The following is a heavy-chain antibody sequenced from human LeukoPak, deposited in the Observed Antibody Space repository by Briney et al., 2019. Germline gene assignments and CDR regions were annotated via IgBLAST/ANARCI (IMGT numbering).Heavy chain of an antibody. D-gene: IGHD1-1*01. J-gene: IGHJ3*02. Sequence: SQTLSLTCTVSGGSLSSGDYYWSWLRQPPGKGLEWIGYIYYSGSTYYNPSLKSRVTISVDTSKNQFSLKLSSVTAADTAVYYCARRDLEAFDIWGQGTMVTVSS. CDR1: GGSLSSGDYY. V-gene: IGHV4-30-4*01. CDR2: IYYSGST. CDR3: ARRDLEAFDI.